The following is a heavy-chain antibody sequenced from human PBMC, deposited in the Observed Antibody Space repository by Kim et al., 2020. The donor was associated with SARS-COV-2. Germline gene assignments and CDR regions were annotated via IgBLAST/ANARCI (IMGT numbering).Heavy chain of an antibody. Sequence: SQTLSLTCAISGDSVSSNRATWSWIRQSPSRGLEWLGWTYYRSTWSSDYALSVKSRVTINSDTSKNQFSLQLNSVTPEDTAVYYCARSVGGRVDVWGNGTTVTVSS. D-gene: IGHD1-1*01. J-gene: IGHJ6*04. CDR3: ARSVGGRVDV. CDR1: GDSVSSNRAT. CDR2: TYYRSTWSS. V-gene: IGHV6-1*01.